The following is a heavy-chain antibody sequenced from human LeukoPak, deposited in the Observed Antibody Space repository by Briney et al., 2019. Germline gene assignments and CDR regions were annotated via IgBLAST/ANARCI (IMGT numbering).Heavy chain of an antibody. V-gene: IGHV1-2*02. CDR3: ARRGAPYYYYYYYMDV. D-gene: IGHD3-10*01. CDR1: GYTFTVYY. J-gene: IGHJ6*03. CDR2: INPNSGGR. Sequence: RASVKVSCKASGYTFTVYYMHWVRQAPGQGLEGMGWINPNSGGRNYAQKFQGRVTMTRDTSISTAYMELSRLRSDDTAVYYCARRGAPYYYYYYYMDVWGKGTTVTVSS.